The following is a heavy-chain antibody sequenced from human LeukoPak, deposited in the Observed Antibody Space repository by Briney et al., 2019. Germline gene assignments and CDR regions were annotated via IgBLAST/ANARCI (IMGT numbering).Heavy chain of an antibody. CDR2: INPSGGST. V-gene: IGHV1-46*01. Sequence: WASVKVSCKASGYTFTSYYMHWVRQAPGQGLEWMGIINPSGGSTSYAQKFQGRVTMTRDTSTSTVYMELSSLRSEDTAVYYCARDGSLKIAAPRMSNYYCGMDVWGQGTTVTVSS. J-gene: IGHJ6*02. D-gene: IGHD6-13*01. CDR3: ARDGSLKIAAPRMSNYYCGMDV. CDR1: GYTFTSYY.